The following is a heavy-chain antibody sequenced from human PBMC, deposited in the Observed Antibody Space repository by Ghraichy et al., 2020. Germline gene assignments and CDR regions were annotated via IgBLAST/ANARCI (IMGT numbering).Heavy chain of an antibody. D-gene: IGHD6-19*01. V-gene: IGHV3-72*01. CDR1: GFTFSDHY. CDR3: AGLTYGYSCGWSFDD. Sequence: LNISCAASGFTFSDHYMDWVRQAPGKGLEWVGRIRNIANSYTTEYAASVKGRFTISRDDSKNSLYLQMNSLKTEDTAVYYCAGLTYGYSCGWSFDDWGQGTLVTVSS. J-gene: IGHJ4*02. CDR2: IRNIANSYTT.